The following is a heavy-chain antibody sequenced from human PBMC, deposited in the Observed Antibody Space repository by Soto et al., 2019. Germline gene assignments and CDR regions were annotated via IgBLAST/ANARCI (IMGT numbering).Heavy chain of an antibody. Sequence: QVQLQESGPGLVKPSQTLSLTCTVSGGSISSGGYYWSWIRQHPGKGLEWIGYIYYSGSTYYNPSLKSRVTISVDTSKNQFSLKLSSVTAADTAVYYCARDRGGYSSSWRTDFDYWGQGTLVTVSS. V-gene: IGHV4-31*03. J-gene: IGHJ4*02. CDR3: ARDRGGYSSSWRTDFDY. CDR1: GGSISSGGYY. D-gene: IGHD6-13*01. CDR2: IYYSGST.